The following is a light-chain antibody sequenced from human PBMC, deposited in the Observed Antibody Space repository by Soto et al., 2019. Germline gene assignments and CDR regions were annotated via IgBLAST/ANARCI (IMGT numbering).Light chain of an antibody. CDR3: QQTSSTPPT. J-gene: IGKJ2*01. V-gene: IGKV1-39*01. CDR1: QTITTF. Sequence: DIQLTQSPSSLSASVEDRVTITCRASQTITTFLHWYRQTPGKAPDLLVYAASSLQSGVSSRFSGSGSGTDFTLTISSLQPEDFATFYCQQTSSTPPTFGQGTTLEIK. CDR2: AAS.